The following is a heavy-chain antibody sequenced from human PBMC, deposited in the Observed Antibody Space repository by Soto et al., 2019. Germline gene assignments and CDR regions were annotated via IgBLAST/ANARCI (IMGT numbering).Heavy chain of an antibody. Sequence: SQTLSLTCVISGDSVSSNNAAWNWIRQSPSRGLEWLGRTYYRSKWYNDYAVSVKSRITINPDTSKNQFSLQLNSVTPEDTAVYYCARAGSSRFESRNWFDPWGQGTLVTVSS. CDR2: TYYRSKWYN. J-gene: IGHJ5*02. D-gene: IGHD6-13*01. V-gene: IGHV6-1*01. CDR1: GDSVSSNNAA. CDR3: ARAGSSRFESRNWFDP.